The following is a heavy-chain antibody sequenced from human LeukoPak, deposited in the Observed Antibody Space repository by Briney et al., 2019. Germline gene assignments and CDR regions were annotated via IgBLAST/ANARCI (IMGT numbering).Heavy chain of an antibody. CDR2: IRSKAYGGTT. Sequence: PGGSLRLSCTASGFTFGDYAMSWFRQAPGKGLEWVGSIRSKAYGGTTEYAASVKGRFTISRDDSKSIAYLQMNSLKTEDTAVYYCTRLVVAAKLFDYWGQGTLVTVSS. J-gene: IGHJ4*02. CDR1: GFTFGDYA. CDR3: TRLVVAAKLFDY. V-gene: IGHV3-49*03. D-gene: IGHD2-15*01.